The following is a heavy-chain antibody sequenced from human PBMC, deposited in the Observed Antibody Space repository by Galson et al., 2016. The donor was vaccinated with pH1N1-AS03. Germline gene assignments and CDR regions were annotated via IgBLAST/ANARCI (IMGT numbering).Heavy chain of an antibody. CDR3: ARGDGYNYYVDY. D-gene: IGHD5-24*01. V-gene: IGHV5-51*03. J-gene: IGHJ6*04. CDR2: IYPGDSDT. CDR1: GFRFTTYW. Sequence: QSGAEVKKPGESLMISCKASGFRFTTYWIAWVRQLPGKGLEWMGFIYPGDSDTKYSPSFQGQVTISADKSISTASLRWNSLKASDTAMYYCARGDGYNYYVDYWGKGTTFTVSS.